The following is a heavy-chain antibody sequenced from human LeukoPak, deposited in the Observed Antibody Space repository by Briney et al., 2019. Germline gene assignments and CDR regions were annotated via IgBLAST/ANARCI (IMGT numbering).Heavy chain of an antibody. Sequence: GASVKVSCKASGYTFTSYGSSWVRQAPGQGLEWMGWISAYNGNTNYAQKLQGRVTMTTDTSTSTAYMELRSLRSDDTAVYYCARVSTTDIVVVPAAPYFDYWGQGTLVTVSS. CDR3: ARVSTTDIVVVPAAPYFDY. CDR2: ISAYNGNT. D-gene: IGHD2-2*01. J-gene: IGHJ4*02. CDR1: GYTFTSYG. V-gene: IGHV1-18*01.